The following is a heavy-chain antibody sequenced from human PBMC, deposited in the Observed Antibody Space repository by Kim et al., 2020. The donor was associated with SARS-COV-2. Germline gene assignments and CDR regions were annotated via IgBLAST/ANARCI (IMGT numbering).Heavy chain of an antibody. V-gene: IGHV1-2*06. CDR2: INPNSGGT. J-gene: IGHJ4*02. D-gene: IGHD4-17*01. Sequence: ASVKVSCKASGYTFTGYYMHWVRQAPGQGLEWMGRINPNSGGTNYAQKFQGRVTMTRDTSISTAYMELSRLRSDDTAVYYCARDLGGYGDYEQNYWGQGTLVTVSS. CDR3: ARDLGGYGDYEQNY. CDR1: GYTFTGYY.